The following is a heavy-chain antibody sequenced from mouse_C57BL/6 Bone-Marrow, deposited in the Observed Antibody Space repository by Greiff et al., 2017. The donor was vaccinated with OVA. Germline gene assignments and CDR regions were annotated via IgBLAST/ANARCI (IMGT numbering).Heavy chain of an antibody. Sequence: QVQLQQSGAELVRPGTSVKMSCKASGYTFTNYWIGWAKQRPGHGLEWIGDIYPGGGYTNYNEKLKGKATLTADKSSSTAYMQFSSLTSEDSAIYYCARRDYYGSSYYYAMDYWGQGTSVTVSS. J-gene: IGHJ4*01. CDR3: ARRDYYGSSYYYAMDY. CDR2: IYPGGGYT. CDR1: GYTFTNYW. D-gene: IGHD1-1*01. V-gene: IGHV1-63*01.